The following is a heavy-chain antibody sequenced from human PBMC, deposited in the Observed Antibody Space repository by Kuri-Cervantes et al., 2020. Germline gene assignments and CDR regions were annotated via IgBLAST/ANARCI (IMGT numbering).Heavy chain of an antibody. CDR3: ARDGAYYDFWSGYHNNWFDP. D-gene: IGHD3-3*01. Sequence: GGSLRLSCAASGFTFSSYAMSWVRQAPGKGLEWVSSISSSSSYIYYADSVKGRFTISRDNAKNSLYLQMNSLRAEDTAVYYCARDGAYYDFWSGYHNNWFDPWGQGTLVTVSS. V-gene: IGHV3-21*01. CDR1: GFTFSSYA. CDR2: ISSSSSYI. J-gene: IGHJ5*02.